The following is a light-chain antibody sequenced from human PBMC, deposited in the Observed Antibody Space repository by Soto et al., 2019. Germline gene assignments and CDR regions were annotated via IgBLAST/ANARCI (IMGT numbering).Light chain of an antibody. V-gene: IGKV1-5*01. Sequence: DIQMTQSPSTLSASVGERVTITCRASQSISSWLAWYQQKPGKAPKLLIYDVSSLESGVPSRFSGNGSGTEFTLTISSLQPDDFATYYCQQYNSYSPLTFGGGTKVEIK. CDR2: DVS. CDR1: QSISSW. CDR3: QQYNSYSPLT. J-gene: IGKJ4*01.